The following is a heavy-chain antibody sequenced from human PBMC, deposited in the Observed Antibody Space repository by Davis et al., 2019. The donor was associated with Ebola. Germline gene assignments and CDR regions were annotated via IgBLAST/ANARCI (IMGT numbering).Heavy chain of an antibody. D-gene: IGHD4-17*01. V-gene: IGHV5-51*01. CDR3: ARHLSYGDYFDY. CDR1: GYSFTSYW. CDR2: IYPGDSDT. J-gene: IGHJ4*02. Sequence: KVSCKGSGYSFTSYWIGWVRQVPGKGLEWMGIIYPGDSDTRYSPSFQGQVTISADKSISTAYLQWSSLKASDSAMYYCARHLSYGDYFDYWGQGTLVSVSS.